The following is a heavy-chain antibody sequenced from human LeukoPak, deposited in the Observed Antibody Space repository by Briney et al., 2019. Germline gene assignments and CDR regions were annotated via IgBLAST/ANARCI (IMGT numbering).Heavy chain of an antibody. CDR1: GGSFSGYY. J-gene: IGHJ4*02. Sequence: SETLSLTCAVYGGSFSGYYWSWIRQLPGEGLEWIGEINHSGSTNYNPSLKSRVTISVDTSKNQFSLKLSSVTAADTAVYYCAREEYSSGWYSVLDYWGQGTLVTVSS. CDR2: INHSGST. D-gene: IGHD6-19*01. CDR3: AREEYSSGWYSVLDY. V-gene: IGHV4-34*01.